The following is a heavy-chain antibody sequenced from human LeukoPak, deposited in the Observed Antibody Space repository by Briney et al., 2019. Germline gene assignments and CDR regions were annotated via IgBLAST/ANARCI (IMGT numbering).Heavy chain of an antibody. CDR3: ARVSTYYYGSGSYKGPFDY. J-gene: IGHJ4*02. V-gene: IGHV1-69*04. D-gene: IGHD3-10*01. Sequence: SVKVSCKASGGTFSSYAISWVRQAPGQGLEWMGRIIPILGIANYAQKFQGRVTITADKSTSTAYMELSSLRSEDTAVYYCARVSTYYYGSGSYKGPFDYWGQGTLVTVSS. CDR1: GGTFSSYA. CDR2: IIPILGIA.